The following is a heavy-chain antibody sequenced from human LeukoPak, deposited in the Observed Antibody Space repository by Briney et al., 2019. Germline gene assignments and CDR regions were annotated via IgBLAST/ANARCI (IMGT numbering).Heavy chain of an antibody. V-gene: IGHV4-4*07. CDR1: GGSISSYY. Sequence: SETLSLTCTVSGGSISSYYWSWIRQPAGKGLEWIGRIYISGSGSTNYNPSLKSRVTISVDTSKNQLSLKLSAVTAADTAVYYCASVRRGFGESSKYYSYYYMDVWGNGTTVPIS. CDR2: IYISGSGST. J-gene: IGHJ6*03. CDR3: ASVRRGFGESSKYYSYYYMDV. D-gene: IGHD3-10*01.